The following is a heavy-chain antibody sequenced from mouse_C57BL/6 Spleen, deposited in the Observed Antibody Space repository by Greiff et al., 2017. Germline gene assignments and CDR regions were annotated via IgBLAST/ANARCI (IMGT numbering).Heavy chain of an antibody. CDR2: IDPSDSYT. Sequence: QVQLKQPGAELVMPGASVKLSCKASGYTFTSYWMHWVKQRPGQGLEWIGEIDPSDSYTNYNQKFKGKSTLTVDKSSSTAYMQLSSLTSEDSAVYYCARNYYGSFDYWGQGTTLTVSS. V-gene: IGHV1-69*01. CDR3: ARNYYGSFDY. J-gene: IGHJ2*01. D-gene: IGHD1-1*01. CDR1: GYTFTSYW.